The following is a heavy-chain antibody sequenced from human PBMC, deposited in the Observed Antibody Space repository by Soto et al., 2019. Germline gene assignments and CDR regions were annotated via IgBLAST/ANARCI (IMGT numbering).Heavy chain of an antibody. V-gene: IGHV1-8*01. CDR2: MEPSTGRT. J-gene: IGHJ4*02. Sequence: QVQLVQPGAEVREPGASVKVSCKASGSSATSLDINWVRQTAGQGLEWMGWMEPSTGRTGYAQKFQVRVTITRDTSINTAYMELTTLTSDDTAFYYCARGVSAGVDYWGQGTLVIVS. CDR3: ARGVSAGVDY. CDR1: GSSATSLD. D-gene: IGHD1-26*01.